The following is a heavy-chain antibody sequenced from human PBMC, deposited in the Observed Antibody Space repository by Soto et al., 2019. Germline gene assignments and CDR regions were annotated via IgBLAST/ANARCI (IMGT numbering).Heavy chain of an antibody. J-gene: IGHJ4*02. CDR2: IGTSDDT. Sequence: EVQLVESGGALVPPGGSLRLSCAASGFTFSYYDMHWVRQAEGQGLEWVAAIGTSDDTYYADSVQGRFSISREDAKDSLYLQMSSRRAEDTAVYYCARGLLGAIDYWGQGTLVTVSS. CDR3: ARGLLGAIDY. V-gene: IGHV3-13*01. D-gene: IGHD3-16*01. CDR1: GFTFSYYD.